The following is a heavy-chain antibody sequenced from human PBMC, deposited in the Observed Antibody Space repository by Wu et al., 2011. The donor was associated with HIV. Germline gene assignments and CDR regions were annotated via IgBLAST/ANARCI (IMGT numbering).Heavy chain of an antibody. V-gene: IGHV1-2*02. CDR2: SNPISGAT. D-gene: IGHD3-10*01. Sequence: QVRLVQSGAEAKKPGASVKVSCKASGYTFTGYYIHWVRQAPGQGLEWMGWSNPISGATKYAQKFQGRVTMIRDTSITTVYMELNRLRSDDTAVYYCARSGRVVDAGTDVWGQGTTVTVSS. J-gene: IGHJ6*02. CDR3: ARSGRVVDAGTDV. CDR1: GYTFTGYY.